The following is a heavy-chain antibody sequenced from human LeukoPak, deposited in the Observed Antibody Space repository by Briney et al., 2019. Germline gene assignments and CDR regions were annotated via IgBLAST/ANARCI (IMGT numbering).Heavy chain of an antibody. Sequence: KPSETLSFTCTVSTGSINSYYWGWVRQPAGKGLEWIGRTGTTNYSPSLKSRLSMSIDTSTNQFSLTLRSVTAADTAVYYCGRQGYTASYYFLDYWSQGTLVTVSS. CDR3: GRQGYTASYYFLDY. D-gene: IGHD1-26*01. CDR1: TGSINSYY. CDR2: TGTT. J-gene: IGHJ4*02. V-gene: IGHV4-4*07.